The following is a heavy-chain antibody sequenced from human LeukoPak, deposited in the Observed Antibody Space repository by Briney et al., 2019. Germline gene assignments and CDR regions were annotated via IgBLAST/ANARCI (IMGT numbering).Heavy chain of an antibody. Sequence: GGSLRLSCAASGFRFSGYWMSWVRQAPGKGLEWVANIKQDGSETYYVDSVKGRFTISRDNAKSSLYLQMNSLRAEDTAVYYCATVRGIYWGQGTLVTVSS. V-gene: IGHV3-7*05. CDR2: IKQDGSET. J-gene: IGHJ4*02. CDR3: ATVRGIY. CDR1: GFRFSGYW. D-gene: IGHD3-16*01.